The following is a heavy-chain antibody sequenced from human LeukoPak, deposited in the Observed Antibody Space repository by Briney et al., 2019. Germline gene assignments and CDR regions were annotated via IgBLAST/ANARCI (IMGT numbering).Heavy chain of an antibody. V-gene: IGHV1-24*01. CDR1: GYSLTDLS. CDR2: SDPEDGEP. J-gene: IGHJ4*02. Sequence: GASVKVSCKVSGYSLTDLSLHWVRQAPGKGLEWMGGSDPEDGEPIYAQKLQGRLSMTEDTSKDTGYMELRTLRSEDTALYYCAKSHGDYGLLDYWGQGTLVTVSS. D-gene: IGHD4-17*01. CDR3: AKSHGDYGLLDY.